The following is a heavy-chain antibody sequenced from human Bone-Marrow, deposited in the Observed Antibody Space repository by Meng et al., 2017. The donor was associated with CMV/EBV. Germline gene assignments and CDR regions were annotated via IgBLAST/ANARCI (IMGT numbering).Heavy chain of an antibody. V-gene: IGHV4-4*01. CDR1: GGSISSSNW. D-gene: IGHD1-26*01. Sequence: SLRLSCAVSGGSISSSNWWSWVRQPPGKGLEWIGEIYQSVSTNYNPSLKSRVTISVDKSKNQFSLKLSSVTAADTAVYSCAVGVGATFLGPWGQGTLVTFSS. J-gene: IGHJ5*02. CDR2: IYQSVST. CDR3: AVGVGATFLGP.